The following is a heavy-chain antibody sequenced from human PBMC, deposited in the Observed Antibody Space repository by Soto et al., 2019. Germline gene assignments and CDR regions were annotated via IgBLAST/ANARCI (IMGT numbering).Heavy chain of an antibody. CDR1: QYTFTSYD. Sequence: ASVKVSCKASQYTFTSYDIFWVRQSPGRGLEWMGWIKTDSGDTHYAQNFQGRVTMTRDTSISIAYMELNNLISDDTAVYYCARRSSTYLNEVIYDPWGQGTLVTVSS. J-gene: IGHJ5*02. V-gene: IGHV1-2*02. D-gene: IGHD2-2*01. CDR3: ARRSSTYLNEVIYDP. CDR2: IKTDSGDT.